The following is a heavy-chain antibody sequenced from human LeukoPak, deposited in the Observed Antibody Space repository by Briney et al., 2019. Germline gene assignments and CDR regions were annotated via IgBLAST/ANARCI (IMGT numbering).Heavy chain of an antibody. Sequence: ASVKVSCKVSGYTLTELSIHWVRQAPGKGLEWMGGFDPEDGETIYAQKFQGRVTMTEDTSTDTAYMELSSLRSEDTAVYYCATGGSGSYGIFDYWGQGTLVTVSS. CDR1: GYTLTELS. J-gene: IGHJ4*02. V-gene: IGHV1-24*01. CDR3: ATGGSGSYGIFDY. CDR2: FDPEDGET. D-gene: IGHD3-10*01.